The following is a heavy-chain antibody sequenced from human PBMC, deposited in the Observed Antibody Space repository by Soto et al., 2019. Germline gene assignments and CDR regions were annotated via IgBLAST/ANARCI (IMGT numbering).Heavy chain of an antibody. CDR3: ARAGKNTMVRGVIILNYYYGMDV. J-gene: IGHJ6*02. D-gene: IGHD3-10*01. Sequence: QVQLQESGPGLVKPSQTLSLTCTVSGGSISSGGYYWSWIRQHPGKGLEWIGYIYYSGSTYYNPSLKSRVTISVDTSKNQFSLKLSSVTAADTAVYYCARAGKNTMVRGVIILNYYYGMDVWGQGTTVTVSS. V-gene: IGHV4-31*03. CDR2: IYYSGST. CDR1: GGSISSGGYY.